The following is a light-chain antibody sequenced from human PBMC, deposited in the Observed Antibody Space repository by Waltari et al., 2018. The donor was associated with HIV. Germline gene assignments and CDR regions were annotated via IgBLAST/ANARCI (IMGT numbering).Light chain of an antibody. CDR2: YNN. Sequence: QSVLTQPPSASGTPGQRVTISCSASSSNIGSNTVTWYQQLPGTSPKLLIYYNNQRPSGVPDRFSGSKSGTSASLAISGLQSEDEADYYCAAWDDSLMGVFGGGTRLTVL. CDR1: SSNIGSNT. J-gene: IGLJ3*02. V-gene: IGLV1-44*01. CDR3: AAWDDSLMGV.